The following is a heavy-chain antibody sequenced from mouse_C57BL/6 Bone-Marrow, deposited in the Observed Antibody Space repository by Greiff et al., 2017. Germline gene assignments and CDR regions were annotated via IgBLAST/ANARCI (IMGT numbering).Heavy chain of an antibody. V-gene: IGHV1-50*01. CDR2: IDPSDSYT. CDR1: GYTFTSYW. J-gene: IGHJ4*01. Sequence: QVQLKQPGAELVKPGASVKLSCKASGYTFTSYWMQWVKQRPGQGLEWIGEIDPSDSYTNYNQKFKGKATLTVDTSSSTAYMQLSSLTSEESAVCYCASITTVVATGYYAMDYWGQGTSVTVSS. D-gene: IGHD1-1*01. CDR3: ASITTVVATGYYAMDY.